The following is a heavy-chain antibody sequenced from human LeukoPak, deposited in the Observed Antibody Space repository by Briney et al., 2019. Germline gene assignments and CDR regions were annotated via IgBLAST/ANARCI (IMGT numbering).Heavy chain of an antibody. CDR1: GNYW. V-gene: IGHV3-74*01. Sequence: GGSLRLSCAASGNYWMHWVRQAPGKGLVWVSHINSDESWTSYADSVKGRFTISRDNAKNSLYLQMNSLRAEDTAMYYCARGHWGLDYWGQGTLVTVSS. D-gene: IGHD7-27*01. CDR2: INSDESWT. J-gene: IGHJ4*02. CDR3: ARGHWGLDY.